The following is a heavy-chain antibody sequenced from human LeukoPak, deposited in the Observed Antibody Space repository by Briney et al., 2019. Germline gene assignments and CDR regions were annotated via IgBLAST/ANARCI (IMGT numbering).Heavy chain of an antibody. CDR1: GFTFSSYG. V-gene: IGHV3-74*01. J-gene: IGHJ4*02. Sequence: TGGSLRLSCVASGFTFSSYGVHWVRQAPGKGLVWVSGINSDGTGTTYAGSVKGRFTIARDNSKNTLYLQMNSRRVEHPAVYYCALGRVTDYWGEGTLVTAS. D-gene: IGHD5-18*01. CDR3: ALGRVTDY. CDR2: INSDGTGT.